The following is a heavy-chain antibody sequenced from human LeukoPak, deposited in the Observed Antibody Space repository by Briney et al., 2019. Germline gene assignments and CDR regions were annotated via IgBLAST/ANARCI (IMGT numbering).Heavy chain of an antibody. CDR3: ARLVDIAAAGTGSIDY. Sequence: GESLKISCKGSGYSFTSYWIGWVRQMPGKGLEWMGIIYPGDSDTRYSPSFQGQVTISAEKSISTAYLQWSSLKASDTAMYYCARLVDIAAAGTGSIDYWGQGTLVTVSS. D-gene: IGHD6-13*01. J-gene: IGHJ4*02. V-gene: IGHV5-51*01. CDR1: GYSFTSYW. CDR2: IYPGDSDT.